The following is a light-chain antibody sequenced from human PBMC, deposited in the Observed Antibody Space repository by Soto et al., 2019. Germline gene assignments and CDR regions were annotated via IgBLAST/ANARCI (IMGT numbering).Light chain of an antibody. CDR1: QSISSN. V-gene: IGKV3-15*01. Sequence: EIVMTQSPATLSVSPGEGATLSCRASQSISSNLAWYQHKPGQAPRLLIYGASTRATGVPARFSGSGSGTEFTHTISSLQSEDFALYYCQQYNNWPPEVTFGPGTKVDIK. CDR3: QQYNNWPPEVT. J-gene: IGKJ3*01. CDR2: GAS.